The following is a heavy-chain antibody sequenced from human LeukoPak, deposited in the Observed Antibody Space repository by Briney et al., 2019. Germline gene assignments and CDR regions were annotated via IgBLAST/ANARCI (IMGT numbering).Heavy chain of an antibody. V-gene: IGHV4-61*02. J-gene: IGHJ4*02. Sequence: SETLSLTCTVSGGSITSDYYYWSWIRQPAGKGLEWIGRIYSSGSTNYNPSLKSRVTISVDTSKNQFSLKLSSVTAADTAVYYCARGITFGGVIVGYYFDYWGQGTLVTVSS. D-gene: IGHD3-16*02. CDR1: GGSITSDYYY. CDR2: IYSSGST. CDR3: ARGITFGGVIVGYYFDY.